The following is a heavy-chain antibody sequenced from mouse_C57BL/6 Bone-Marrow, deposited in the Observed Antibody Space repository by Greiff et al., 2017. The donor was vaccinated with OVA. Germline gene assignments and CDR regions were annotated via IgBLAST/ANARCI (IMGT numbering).Heavy chain of an antibody. Sequence: VQLQQSGAELVKPGASVKMSCKASGYTFTSYWITWVKQRPGQGLEWIGDIYPGSGSTNYNEKFKSKATLTVDTSSSTAYMQLSSLTSEDSAVYYCARNEFLPLDYYAMDYWGQGTSVTVSS. D-gene: IGHD2-1*01. J-gene: IGHJ4*01. CDR2: IYPGSGST. CDR3: ARNEFLPLDYYAMDY. V-gene: IGHV1-55*01. CDR1: GYTFTSYW.